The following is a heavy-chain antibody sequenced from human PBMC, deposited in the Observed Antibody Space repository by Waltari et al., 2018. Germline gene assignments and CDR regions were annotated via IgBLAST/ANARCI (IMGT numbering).Heavy chain of an antibody. Sequence: QLQLQESGSGLVKPSQTLSLTCAVSGGSISSGGYSWSWIRQPPGKGLEWIGYIYHSGSTYYNPSLKSRVTISVDRSKNQFSLKLSSVTAADTAVYYCARGENSSGWENYYFDYWGQGTLVTVSS. CDR1: GGSISSGGYS. J-gene: IGHJ4*02. CDR3: ARGENSSGWENYYFDY. D-gene: IGHD6-19*01. CDR2: IYHSGST. V-gene: IGHV4-30-2*01.